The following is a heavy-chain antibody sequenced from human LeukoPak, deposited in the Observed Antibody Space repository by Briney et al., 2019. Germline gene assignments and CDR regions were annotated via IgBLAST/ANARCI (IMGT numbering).Heavy chain of an antibody. J-gene: IGHJ4*02. Sequence: SETLSLTCTVSGGSISSYHWSWIRQPAGKGLEWIGRFHITGSTNYNPSLKSRVTMSIDTSKNQLSLKLSSVTAADTAVYYCARDGLYSYGYSYFDYWGQGTLVTVFS. V-gene: IGHV4-4*07. CDR1: GGSISSYH. CDR3: ARDGLYSYGYSYFDY. CDR2: FHITGST. D-gene: IGHD5-18*01.